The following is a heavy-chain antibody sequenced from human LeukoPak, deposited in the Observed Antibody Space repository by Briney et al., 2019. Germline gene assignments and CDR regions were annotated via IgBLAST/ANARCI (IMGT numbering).Heavy chain of an antibody. CDR1: GYTFTSYG. D-gene: IGHD3-3*01. V-gene: IGHV1-18*01. J-gene: IGHJ4*02. CDR2: ISAYNGNT. Sequence: ASVKVSCKASGYTFTSYGISWVRQAPGQGLERMGWISAYNGNTNYAQKLQGRVTMTTDTSTSTAYMELRSLRSDDTAVYYCARADTIFGVVQPADYWGQGTLVTVSS. CDR3: ARADTIFGVVQPADY.